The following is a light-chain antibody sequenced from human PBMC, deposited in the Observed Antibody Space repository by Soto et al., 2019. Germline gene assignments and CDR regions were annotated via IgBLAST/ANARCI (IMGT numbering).Light chain of an antibody. CDR2: EVS. J-gene: IGLJ2*01. CDR3: SSYAGSNNLGVV. CDR1: SSDVGGYNY. V-gene: IGLV2-8*01. Sequence: QSVLTQPPSASGSPGQSVTISCTGTSSDVGGYNYVSWYQQHPGKAPKLMIYEVSKRPSGVPDRFSGYKSGNTASLTVSGLQAEDEADYYCSSYAGSNNLGVVFGGGTKVTVL.